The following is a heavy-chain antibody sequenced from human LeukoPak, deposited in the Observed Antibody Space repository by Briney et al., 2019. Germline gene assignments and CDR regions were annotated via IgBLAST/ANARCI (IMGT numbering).Heavy chain of an antibody. J-gene: IGHJ6*02. CDR2: MNPNSGNT. Sequence: ASVKVSCKASGYTFTSYDINWVRQATGQGLEWMGWMNPNSGNTGYAQKFQGRVTMTRNTSISTAYMELSSLRSEDTAVYYCARGDSSSWFQGYYCGMDVWGQGTTVTVSS. D-gene: IGHD6-13*01. V-gene: IGHV1-8*01. CDR1: GYTFTSYD. CDR3: ARGDSSSWFQGYYCGMDV.